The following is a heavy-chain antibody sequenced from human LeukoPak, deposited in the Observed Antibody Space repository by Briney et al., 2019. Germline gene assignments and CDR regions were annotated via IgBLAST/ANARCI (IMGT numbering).Heavy chain of an antibody. D-gene: IGHD6-13*01. V-gene: IGHV4-59*08. CDR1: GGSISGSY. CDR3: ARHPSS. J-gene: IGHJ1*01. CDR2: IYYSGST. Sequence: SETLSLTCTVSGGSISGSYWSWIRQPPGKGLEWIGYIYYSGSTNYNPSLKSRVTISVDTSKNQFSLKLSSVTAADTAVYYCARHPSSWGQGTLVTVSS.